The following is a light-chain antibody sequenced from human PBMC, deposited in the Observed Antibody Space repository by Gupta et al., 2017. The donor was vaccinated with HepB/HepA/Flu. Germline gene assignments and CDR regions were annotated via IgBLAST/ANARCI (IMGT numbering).Light chain of an antibody. CDR3: QKSNTFPWT. V-gene: IGKV1-27*01. CDR2: SVS. J-gene: IGKJ1*01. Sequence: SLSASXGDKVTIACRASQDISNSLAWYQQKPGKPPRVLIYSVSTVQFGVPSRFSGSGSGTDFTLTISSLQPEDVATYYCQKSNTFPWTFGQGTKVDIK. CDR1: QDISNS.